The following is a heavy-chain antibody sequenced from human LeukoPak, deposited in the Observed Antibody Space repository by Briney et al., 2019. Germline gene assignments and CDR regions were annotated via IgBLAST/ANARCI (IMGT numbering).Heavy chain of an antibody. CDR1: DDSFSSHY. Sequence: SETLSLTCAVSDDSFSSHYWTWIRQPPGKGLEWIGYISYIGSTNYNPSLKSRVTISIDTSKNQSSLKLSSVTAADTAVYYCARDLVTVTKGFDIWGQGTMVSVSS. D-gene: IGHD4-17*01. CDR3: ARDLVTVTKGFDI. V-gene: IGHV4-59*11. CDR2: ISYIGST. J-gene: IGHJ3*02.